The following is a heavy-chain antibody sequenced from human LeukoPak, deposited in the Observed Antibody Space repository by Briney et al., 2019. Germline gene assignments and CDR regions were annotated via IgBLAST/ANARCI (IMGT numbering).Heavy chain of an antibody. CDR2: IKQDGSEK. J-gene: IGHJ4*02. V-gene: IGHV3-7*01. D-gene: IGHD3-3*01. Sequence: GGSLRLSCAASGFTFSSYWMSWVRQAPGKGLEWVANIKQDGSEKYYVDPVKGRFTISRDNAKNSLYLQMNSLRAEDTAVYYCARDSNDFWSGYLRGFFDYWGQGTLVTVSS. CDR3: ARDSNDFWSGYLRGFFDY. CDR1: GFTFSSYW.